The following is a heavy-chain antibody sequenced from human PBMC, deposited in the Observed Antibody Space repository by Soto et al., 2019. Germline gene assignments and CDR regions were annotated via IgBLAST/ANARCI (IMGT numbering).Heavy chain of an antibody. D-gene: IGHD3-16*01. J-gene: IGHJ4*02. CDR1: GFTLSSYT. CDR2: ISSGSNKI. CDR3: ARNQYSYAYDY. V-gene: IGHV3-48*02. Sequence: GGSVRLSCAASGFTLSSYTMNWVRQAPGKGPEWVSYISSGSNKIYHADSVKGRFTISADNAKNSLYLQMDSLRDEDTAVYYCARNQYSYAYDYWGQGTPVTVSS.